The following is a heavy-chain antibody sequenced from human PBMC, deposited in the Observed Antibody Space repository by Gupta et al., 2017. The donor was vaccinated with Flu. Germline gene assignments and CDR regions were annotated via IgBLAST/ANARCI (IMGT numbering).Heavy chain of an antibody. Sequence: QVQLQQWGAGLLKPSETLSLTCAGYGGSFSGYYWTWIRQPLGKGLEWIGESHHSGSTDYNPSLKSRVTIALDTSKNQFSLKLTSVTAADTAVYYCARGRRGRDVWGQGTTGRVSS. V-gene: IGHV4-34*01. J-gene: IGHJ6*02. CDR1: GGSFSGYY. CDR2: SHHSGST. CDR3: ARGRRGRDV.